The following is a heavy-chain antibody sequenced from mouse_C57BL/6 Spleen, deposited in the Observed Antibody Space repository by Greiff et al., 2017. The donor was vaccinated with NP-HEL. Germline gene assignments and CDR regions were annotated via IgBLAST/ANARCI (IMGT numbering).Heavy chain of an antibody. D-gene: IGHD2-3*01. CDR1: GFNIKDYY. J-gene: IGHJ3*01. Sequence: EVQLQQSGAELVKPGASVKLSCTASGFNIKDYYMHWVKQRTEQGLEWIGRIDPEGGEIKYAPKFQGKATLTADTSSNTAYLQLSSLTSEDTAVYYGARSKDGYYGAYWGQGTLVTVSA. CDR3: ARSKDGYYGAY. CDR2: IDPEGGEI. V-gene: IGHV14-2*01.